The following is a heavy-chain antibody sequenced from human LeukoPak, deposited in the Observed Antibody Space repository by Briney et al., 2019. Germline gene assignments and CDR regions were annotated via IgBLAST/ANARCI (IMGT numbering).Heavy chain of an antibody. CDR1: GGSISSYY. Sequence: PSETLSLTCTVSGGSISSYYWSWIRQPPGKGLEWIGYIYYSGSTNYNPSLKSRVTISVDTSKNQFSLKLSSVTAADTAVYYCARGDWSIAAHFDYWGQGTLVTVSS. CDR2: IYYSGST. D-gene: IGHD6-6*01. J-gene: IGHJ4*02. V-gene: IGHV4-59*12. CDR3: ARGDWSIAAHFDY.